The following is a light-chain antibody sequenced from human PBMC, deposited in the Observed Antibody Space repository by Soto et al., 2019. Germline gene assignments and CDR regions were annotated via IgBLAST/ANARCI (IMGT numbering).Light chain of an antibody. CDR3: QQYNNYEWT. J-gene: IGKJ1*01. CDR1: HNINNL. V-gene: IGKV1-5*03. Sequence: DIQMTQSPSTLSASVGDRVTIDCRASHNINNLLAWYQQKPGEAPKLFIFRASNLYSGVPPRFSGSGSGTQFTLTINGLQPDDFATYYCQQYNNYEWTFGQATKVEVK. CDR2: RAS.